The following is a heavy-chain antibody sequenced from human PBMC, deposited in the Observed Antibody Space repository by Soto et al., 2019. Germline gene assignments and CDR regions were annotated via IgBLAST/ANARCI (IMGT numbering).Heavy chain of an antibody. V-gene: IGHV3-23*01. CDR3: AKVSLGALTFTDYYYYGLDV. D-gene: IGHD1-26*01. CDR2: ISGSGGTK. CDR1: GFTFSSYA. J-gene: IGHJ6*02. Sequence: GGSLRLSCAASGFTFSSYAMTWVRQAPGKGLEWVSGISGSGGTKYYADSVRGRFSISRDNSKNTLYLQMNSLRAEDTAVYYCAKVSLGALTFTDYYYYGLDVWGQGTTVTVSS.